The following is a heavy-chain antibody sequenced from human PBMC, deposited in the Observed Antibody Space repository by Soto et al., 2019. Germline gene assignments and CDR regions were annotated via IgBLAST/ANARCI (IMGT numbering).Heavy chain of an antibody. J-gene: IGHJ3*02. CDR3: AIAGTVSYAFDI. D-gene: IGHD4-17*01. CDR2: FDPEDGET. V-gene: IGHV1-24*01. CDR1: GYTLTELS. Sequence: ASVKVSCKVSGYTLTELSMHWVRQAPGKGLEWMGGFDPEDGETIYAQKFQGRVTMTEDTSTDTAYMELSSLRSEDTAVYYCAIAGTVSYAFDIWGQGTMVTVSS.